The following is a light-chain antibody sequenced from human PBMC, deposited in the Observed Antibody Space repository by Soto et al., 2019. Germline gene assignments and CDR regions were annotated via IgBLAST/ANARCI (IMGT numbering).Light chain of an antibody. V-gene: IGLV1-44*01. Sequence: QSVLTQPPSASGTPGQRVTISCSGSSSTIGSKTLNWYQHLPGSAPKLLIYTTNQRPSGVPDRFSGSKSGTSASLAISGLQPEDEADYYCAAWNDRLNGVVFGGGTKVTVL. CDR2: TTN. J-gene: IGLJ3*02. CDR3: AAWNDRLNGVV. CDR1: SSTIGSKT.